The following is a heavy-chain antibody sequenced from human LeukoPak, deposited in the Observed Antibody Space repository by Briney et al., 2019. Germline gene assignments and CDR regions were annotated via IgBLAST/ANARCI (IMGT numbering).Heavy chain of an antibody. CDR2: INPNSGGT. J-gene: IGHJ3*02. V-gene: IGHV1-2*02. Sequence: RASVKVSCKASGYTFTGYYMHWVRQAPGQGLEWMGWINPNSGGTNYAQKFQGRVTMTRDTSISTAYMELSRLRSDDTAVYYCASRRYCSSTSCYSAVDAFDIWGQGTMVTVSS. CDR1: GYTFTGYY. CDR3: ASRRYCSSTSCYSAVDAFDI. D-gene: IGHD2-2*01.